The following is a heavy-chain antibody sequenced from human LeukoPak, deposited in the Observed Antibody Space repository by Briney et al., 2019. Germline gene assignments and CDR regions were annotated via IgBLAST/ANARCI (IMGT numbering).Heavy chain of an antibody. CDR2: IYYSGST. CDR1: GGSISSYY. CDR3: ARVFHDFWSGSKAFDI. Sequence: SETLSLTCTVSGGSISSYYWSWIRQPPGKGLEWIGYIYYSGSTNYNPSLKSRVTISVDTSKNQFSLKLSSVTAADTVVYYCARVFHDFWSGSKAFDIWGQGTMVTVSS. J-gene: IGHJ3*02. D-gene: IGHD3-3*01. V-gene: IGHV4-59*01.